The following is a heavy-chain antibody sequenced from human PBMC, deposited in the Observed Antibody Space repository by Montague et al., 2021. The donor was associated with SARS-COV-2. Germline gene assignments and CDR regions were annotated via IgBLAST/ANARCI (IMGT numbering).Heavy chain of an antibody. J-gene: IGHJ5*02. Sequence: SRRLSLSASGFTFSDYYMAWIRQAPGKGLEWVSYISDTGTPISYADSVKGRFTISRDKGNNSLYLQLNSLRAEDTAVYYCARDGGIAAAGIFDPWGQGTLVTVSS. CDR1: GFTFSDYY. V-gene: IGHV3-11*01. CDR2: ISDTGTPI. CDR3: ARDGGIAAAGIFDP. D-gene: IGHD6-13*01.